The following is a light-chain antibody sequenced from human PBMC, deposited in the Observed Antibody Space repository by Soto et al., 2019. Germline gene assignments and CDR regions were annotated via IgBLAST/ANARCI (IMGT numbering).Light chain of an antibody. J-gene: IGKJ1*01. Sequence: EIVLTQSPGTLSLSPGERATLSCRASQSISSFYLAWYQQTPGQAPRLLIYDASSRAAGIPDRFSGGGSGTDFTLTISRLEPEDFGVYYCQQYGWSPRTFGQGTKVEIK. CDR2: DAS. CDR3: QQYGWSPRT. V-gene: IGKV3-20*01. CDR1: QSISSFY.